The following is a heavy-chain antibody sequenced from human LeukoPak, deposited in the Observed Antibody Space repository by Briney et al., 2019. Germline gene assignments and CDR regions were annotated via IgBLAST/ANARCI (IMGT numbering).Heavy chain of an antibody. V-gene: IGHV4-34*01. CDR3: ARGYSSSWYGGSSFDP. Sequence: PSETLSLTCAVYGGSFSGYYWSWIRQPPGKGLEWIGEINHSGSTNYNPSLKSRVTISVDTSKNQFSLKLSSVTAADTAVYYCARGYSSSWYGGSSFDPWGQGTLVTVSS. J-gene: IGHJ5*02. D-gene: IGHD6-13*01. CDR2: INHSGST. CDR1: GGSFSGYY.